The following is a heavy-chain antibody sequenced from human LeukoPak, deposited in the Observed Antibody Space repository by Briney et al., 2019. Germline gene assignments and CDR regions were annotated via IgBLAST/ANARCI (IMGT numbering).Heavy chain of an antibody. V-gene: IGHV3-13*01. CDR3: AKPRTTGYADY. J-gene: IGHJ4*02. Sequence: GGSLRLSCAASGFTFSSYDMHWVRQATGKGLEWVSAIGTAGDTYYPGSVKGRFTISRENAKNSLYLQMNSLRAEDTAVYYCAKPRTTGYADYWGQGTLVTVSS. CDR2: IGTAGDT. CDR1: GFTFSSYD. D-gene: IGHD1-14*01.